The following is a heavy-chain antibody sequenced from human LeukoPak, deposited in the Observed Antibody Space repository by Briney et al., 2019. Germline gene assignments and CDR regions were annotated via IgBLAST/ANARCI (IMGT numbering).Heavy chain of an antibody. CDR2: IYYSGST. Sequence: PSETLSLTCTVSGGSISSSSYYWGWIRQPPGKGLEWIGSIYYSGSTYYNPSLKSRVTISVDTSKNQFSLKLSSVTAADTAVYYCSLGYDSSGRRVVDYWGQGTLVTVSS. CDR3: SLGYDSSGRRVVDY. D-gene: IGHD3-22*01. J-gene: IGHJ4*02. V-gene: IGHV4-39*07. CDR1: GGSISSSSYY.